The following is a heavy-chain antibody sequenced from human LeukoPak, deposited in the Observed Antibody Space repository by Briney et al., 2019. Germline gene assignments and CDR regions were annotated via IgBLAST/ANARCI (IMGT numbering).Heavy chain of an antibody. CDR1: GGSISSGGYY. V-gene: IGHV4-31*03. Sequence: SETLSLTCTVSGGSISSGGYYWSWLRQHPGKGLEWIGYIYYSGSTYYNPSLKSRVTISVDTSKNQFSLKLSSVTAADTAVYYCARDRRYGGNSYWYFDLWGRGTLVTVSS. CDR3: ARDRRYGGNSYWYFDL. J-gene: IGHJ2*01. D-gene: IGHD4-23*01. CDR2: IYYSGST.